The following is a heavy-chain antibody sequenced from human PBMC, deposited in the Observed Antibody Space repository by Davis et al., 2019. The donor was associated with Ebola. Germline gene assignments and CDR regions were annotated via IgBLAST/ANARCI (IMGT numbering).Heavy chain of an antibody. D-gene: IGHD2-2*01. Sequence: MPSETLSLTCAVYGGSFSGYYWSWIRQPPGKGLEWIGEINHSGSTNYNPSLKSRVTISVDTSKNQFSLKLSSVTAADTAVYYCARGGVYCSSTSCFLYYYYGMDVWGQGTTVTVSS. V-gene: IGHV4-34*01. J-gene: IGHJ6*02. CDR1: GGSFSGYY. CDR3: ARGGVYCSSTSCFLYYYYGMDV. CDR2: INHSGST.